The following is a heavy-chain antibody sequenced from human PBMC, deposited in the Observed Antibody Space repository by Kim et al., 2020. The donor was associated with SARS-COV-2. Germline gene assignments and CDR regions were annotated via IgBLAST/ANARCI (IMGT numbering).Heavy chain of an antibody. J-gene: IGHJ4*02. CDR2: IYYSGST. D-gene: IGHD2-15*01. CDR1: GGSISSYY. Sequence: SETLSLTCTVSGGSISSYYLSWIRQPPGKGLEWIGYIYYSGSTYSNPSLKSRDTMSVDTSKNHFSLKLSSVTAADTAVYYCARRGLVYCSGGGCYSGFDYWGQGTLVTVSS. V-gene: IGHV4-59*08. CDR3: ARRGLVYCSGGGCYSGFDY.